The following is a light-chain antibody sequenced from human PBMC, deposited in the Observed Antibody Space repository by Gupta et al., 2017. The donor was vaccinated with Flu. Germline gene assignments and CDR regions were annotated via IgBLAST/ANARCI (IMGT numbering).Light chain of an antibody. J-gene: IGLJ3*02. Sequence: TLSSGHNSYAIAWHQQHPGMGPRFLMKVDRDGGHNGGDGIPDRFSGSSSGAERYLTISSLQSEDEADYYCQTWGTDIQVFGGGPKLTVL. CDR1: SGHNSYA. V-gene: IGLV4-69*01. CDR2: VDRDGGH. CDR3: QTWGTDIQV.